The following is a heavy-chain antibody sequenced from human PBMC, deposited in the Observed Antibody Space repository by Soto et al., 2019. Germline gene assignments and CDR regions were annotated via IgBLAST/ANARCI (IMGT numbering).Heavy chain of an antibody. CDR1: VGTFNSYA. CDR2: IIPIFGTA. J-gene: IGHJ4*02. V-gene: IGHV1-69*13. CDR3: ARDSKQLVLIY. Sequence: GASVKVCCKDSVGTFNSYAIRWVRQAPGQGLEWMGGIIPIFGTANYAQKFQGRVTITADESTSTAYMEPSSLRSEDTAVYYCARDSKQLVLIYWGQGTLVTVSS. D-gene: IGHD6-13*01.